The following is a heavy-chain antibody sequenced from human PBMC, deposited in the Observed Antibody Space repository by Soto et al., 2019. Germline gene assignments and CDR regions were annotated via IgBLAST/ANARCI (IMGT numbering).Heavy chain of an antibody. D-gene: IGHD2-2*01. CDR1: GYTFTSYG. CDR3: ARDVPPSTLVDYYYGLDV. CDR2: ISAYNGNT. Sequence: QVQLVQSGAEVKKPGASVKVSCKASGYTFTSYGISWVRQAPGQGLEWMGWISAYNGNTNYAQKLQGRVTMTTDTSTSTAYMELSSLRSDDTAVYYCARDVPPSTLVDYYYGLDVWGQGTTVTVS. J-gene: IGHJ6*02. V-gene: IGHV1-18*01.